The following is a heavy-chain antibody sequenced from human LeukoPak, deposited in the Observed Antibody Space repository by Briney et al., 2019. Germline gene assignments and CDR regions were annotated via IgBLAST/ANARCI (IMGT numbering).Heavy chain of an antibody. J-gene: IGHJ4*02. CDR2: IYSSGST. V-gene: IGHV4-59*13. Sequence: TSETLSLTCTVSGGSISSYYWSWIRQPPGKGLEWIAYIYSSGSTSYNPSLKSRVTISVDTSKNQFSLKLSSVTAADTAVYYCARDRGLTTSGGVGFDYWGQGTLVTVSS. D-gene: IGHD1/OR15-1a*01. CDR1: GGSISSYY. CDR3: ARDRGLTTSGGVGFDY.